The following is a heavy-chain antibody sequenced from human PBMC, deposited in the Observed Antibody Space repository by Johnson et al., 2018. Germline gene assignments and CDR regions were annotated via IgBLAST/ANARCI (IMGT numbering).Heavy chain of an antibody. V-gene: IGHV3-13*01. CDR2: IGTAGAT. J-gene: IGHJ6*03. D-gene: IGHD3-10*01. Sequence: VQLVQSGGGLVQPGGTLRLSCAASGFTFSSYDMHWVRQATGKGLEWVSAIGTAGATYYPGSVKGRFIISRENAKNSLYLQMNRLRAGDTAVYYCARGTMVRGRPRYYYNMDVWGKGTTVTVSS. CDR1: GFTFSSYD. CDR3: ARGTMVRGRPRYYYNMDV.